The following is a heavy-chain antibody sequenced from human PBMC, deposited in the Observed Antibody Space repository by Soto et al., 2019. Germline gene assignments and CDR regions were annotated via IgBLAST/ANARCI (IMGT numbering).Heavy chain of an antibody. CDR2: IYPGDSDT. J-gene: IGHJ6*02. CDR3: AIQRAGSPYYYYVMAV. CDR1: GYSFTSYW. D-gene: IGHD3-10*01. V-gene: IGHV5-51*01. Sequence: GESLKISCKGSGYSFTSYWIGWVRQMPGKGLEWMGIIYPGDSDTRYSPSFQGQVTISADKSISTAYLQWSSLKASDTAMYYCAIQRAGSPYYYYVMAVWGQGTTVTVSS.